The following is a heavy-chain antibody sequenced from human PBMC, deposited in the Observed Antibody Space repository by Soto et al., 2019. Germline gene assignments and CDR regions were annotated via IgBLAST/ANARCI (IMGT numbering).Heavy chain of an antibody. Sequence: GASVKVSCKASGYTFTSYYMHWVRQAPGQGLEWMGIINPSGGSTSYAQKFQGRVTMTRDTSTSTVYMEQSSLRSEDTAVYYCARDHHGGYSSASLPYYYYGMDVWGQGTTVTVSS. D-gene: IGHD6-6*01. J-gene: IGHJ6*02. CDR1: GYTFTSYY. V-gene: IGHV1-46*01. CDR2: INPSGGST. CDR3: ARDHHGGYSSASLPYYYYGMDV.